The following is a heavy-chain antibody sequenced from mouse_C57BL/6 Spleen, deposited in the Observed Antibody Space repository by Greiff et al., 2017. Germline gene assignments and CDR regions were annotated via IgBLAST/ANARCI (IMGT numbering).Heavy chain of an antibody. CDR2: INPSSGYT. D-gene: IGHD1-1*01. V-gene: IGHV1-7*01. CDR1: GYTFTSYW. Sequence: VQGVGSGAELAKPGASVKLSCKASGYTFTSYWMHWVKQRPGQGLEWIGYINPSSGYTKYNQKFKDKATLTADKSSSTAYMQLSSLTYEDSAVYYCARSGSSPHWYFDVWGTGTTVTVSS. CDR3: ARSGSSPHWYFDV. J-gene: IGHJ1*03.